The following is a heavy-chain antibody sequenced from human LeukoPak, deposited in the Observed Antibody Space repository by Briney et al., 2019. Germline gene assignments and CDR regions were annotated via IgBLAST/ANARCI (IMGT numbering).Heavy chain of an antibody. CDR2: MYHSGTT. V-gene: IGHV4-59*01. CDR1: GGSISSYY. Sequence: PSETQSLTCTVSGGSISSYYWSWIRQPPGKGLEWIGYMYHSGTTNYNPSLKSRVSIGVDTSKNQLSLKMSSVTAADTAVYYCAVLGNYALNYWGQGTLVTVST. D-gene: IGHD1-7*01. CDR3: AVLGNYALNY. J-gene: IGHJ4*02.